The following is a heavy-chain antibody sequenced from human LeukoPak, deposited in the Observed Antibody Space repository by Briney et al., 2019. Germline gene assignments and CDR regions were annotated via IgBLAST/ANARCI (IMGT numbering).Heavy chain of an antibody. V-gene: IGHV3-23*01. CDR3: AVQDIVVVPAAIRTDY. Sequence: GGSLRLSCEASGFTFSSYAMSWVRQAPGKGLEWVSAISGSGGSTYYADSVEGRFTISRDNSRNTLYLQMNSLRAEDTAVYYCAVQDIVVVPAAIRTDYWGQGTLVTVSS. CDR1: GFTFSSYA. D-gene: IGHD2-2*02. J-gene: IGHJ4*02. CDR2: ISGSGGST.